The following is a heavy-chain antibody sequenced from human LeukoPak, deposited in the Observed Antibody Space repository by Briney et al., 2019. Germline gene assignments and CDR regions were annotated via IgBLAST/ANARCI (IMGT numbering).Heavy chain of an antibody. V-gene: IGHV3-11*01. CDR2: ISSSGSTI. Sequence: GGSLRLSCAASGFTFSDYYMSWIRQAPGKGLEWVSYISSSGSTIYYADSVKGRFTISRDNAKNSLYLQMNSLRAEDTAVYYFARDLRGYSGYIYYYYYYGMDVWGQGTTVTVSS. D-gene: IGHD5-12*01. CDR3: ARDLRGYSGYIYYYYYYGMDV. CDR1: GFTFSDYY. J-gene: IGHJ6*02.